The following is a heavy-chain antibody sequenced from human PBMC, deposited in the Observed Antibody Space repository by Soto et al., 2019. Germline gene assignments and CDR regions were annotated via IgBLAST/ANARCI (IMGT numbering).Heavy chain of an antibody. CDR1: GGSISSGDYY. Sequence: PSETLSLTCTVSGGSISSGDYYWSWIRQPPGKGLEWIGYIYYSGSTYYNPSLKSRVTISVDTSKNQFSLKLSSVTAADTAVYYCARAYYYDSSGYQHFDYWGQGSLVTVSS. V-gene: IGHV4-30-4*01. CDR3: ARAYYYDSSGYQHFDY. D-gene: IGHD3-22*01. J-gene: IGHJ4*02. CDR2: IYYSGST.